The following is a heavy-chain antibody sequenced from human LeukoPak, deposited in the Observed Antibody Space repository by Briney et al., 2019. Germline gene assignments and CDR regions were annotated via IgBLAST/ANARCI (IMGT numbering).Heavy chain of an antibody. D-gene: IGHD2-2*01. CDR2: IYPGDSDT. CDR3: ARLAQYCSGSGCSWVWAFDI. J-gene: IGHJ3*02. Sequence: GESLKISCKGSGYSFSSYWIGWVRQMPGKGLEWMGIIYPGDSDTKYSPSFQGQVTISADKSISTAYLQWSSLRASDTAMYYCARLAQYCSGSGCSWVWAFDIWGQGTMVTVFS. V-gene: IGHV5-51*01. CDR1: GYSFSSYW.